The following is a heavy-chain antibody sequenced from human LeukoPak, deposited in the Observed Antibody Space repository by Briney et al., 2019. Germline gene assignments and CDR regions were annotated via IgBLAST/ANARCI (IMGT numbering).Heavy chain of an antibody. D-gene: IGHD4-17*01. V-gene: IGHV1-46*01. CDR1: GYTFTSYY. CDR3: ARDSSNGDQPYYFDY. CDR2: INPSGGST. Sequence: ALVKVSCKASGYTFTSYYMHWVRQAPGQGLERMGIINPSGGSTSYAQKFQGRVTMTRDTSTSTVYMELSSLRSEDTAVYYCARDSSNGDQPYYFDYWGQGTLVTVSS. J-gene: IGHJ4*02.